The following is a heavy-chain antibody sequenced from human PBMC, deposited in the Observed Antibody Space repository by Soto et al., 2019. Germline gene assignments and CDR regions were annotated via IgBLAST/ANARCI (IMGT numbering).Heavy chain of an antibody. J-gene: IGHJ6*02. V-gene: IGHV4-34*01. CDR1: GGSFSCYY. D-gene: IGHD3-10*01. CDR3: ARRFYGSGSYYSYYYYGMDV. CDR2: INHSGST. Sequence: PSETLSLTCAVYGGSFSCYYWSWIRQPPGKGLEWIGEINHSGSTNYNPSLKSRVTISVDTSKNQFSLKLSSVTAADTAVYYCARRFYGSGSYYSYYYYGMDVWGQGTTVTVSS.